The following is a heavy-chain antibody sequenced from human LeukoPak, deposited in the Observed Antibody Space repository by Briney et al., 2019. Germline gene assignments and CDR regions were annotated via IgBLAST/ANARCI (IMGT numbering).Heavy chain of an antibody. D-gene: IGHD2-15*01. V-gene: IGHV4-59*08. CDR1: GGSINSSY. CDR3: VRHLSAGRPAFDI. CDR2: IYYSGST. J-gene: IGHJ3*02. Sequence: SETLSLTCTVSGGSINSSYWSWIRQPPGKGLEWIGYIYYSGSTNYNPSLKTRVTISVDTSNNKFSLKLTSLTAADTAVYYCVRHLSAGRPAFDIWGQGTMVTVSS.